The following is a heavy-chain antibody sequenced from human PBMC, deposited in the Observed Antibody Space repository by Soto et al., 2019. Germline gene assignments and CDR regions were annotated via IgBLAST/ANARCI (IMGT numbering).Heavy chain of an antibody. J-gene: IGHJ6*02. D-gene: IGHD3-3*01. CDR2: LSSGGAGT. CDR3: ARGTTLAIFDYGMDV. V-gene: IGHV3-23*01. CDR1: GFTFSTYA. Sequence: GGSLRLSCAASGFTFSTYAMGWVRQAPGKGLEWVSGLSSGGAGTHYADSVKGRFTISRDNTKNTLFLQMSSLRGEDSGVYYCARGTTLAIFDYGMDVWGQGTTVTVSS.